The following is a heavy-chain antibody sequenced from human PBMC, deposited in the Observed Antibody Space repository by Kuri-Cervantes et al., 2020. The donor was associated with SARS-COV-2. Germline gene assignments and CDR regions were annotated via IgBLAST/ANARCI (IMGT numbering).Heavy chain of an antibody. CDR1: GGSISSYY. J-gene: IGHJ5*02. CDR3: ARDPNANHNNWFDP. V-gene: IGHV4-4*07. D-gene: IGHD4/OR15-4a*01. CDR2: IYTSGST. Sequence: GSLRLSCTVSGGSISSYYWSWIRQPAGKGLEWIGRIYTSGSTNYNPSLKSRVTMSVDTSKNQFSLKLSSVTAADTAVHYCARDPNANHNNWFDPWGQGTLVTVSS.